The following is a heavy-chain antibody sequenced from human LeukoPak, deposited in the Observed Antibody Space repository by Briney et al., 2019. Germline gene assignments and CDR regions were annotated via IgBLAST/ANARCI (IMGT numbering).Heavy chain of an antibody. D-gene: IGHD3-22*01. J-gene: IGHJ4*02. CDR1: GFTFDDYA. V-gene: IGHV3-53*01. Sequence: GGSLRLSCAASGFTFDDYAMHWVRQAPGKGLEWVSFIYTTGSTHNSDSVKGRFTISRDSSKNTLYLQMNSLRAEDTAVYYCARRAGDYSHPYDYWGQGTLVTVSS. CDR2: IYTTGST. CDR3: ARRAGDYSHPYDY.